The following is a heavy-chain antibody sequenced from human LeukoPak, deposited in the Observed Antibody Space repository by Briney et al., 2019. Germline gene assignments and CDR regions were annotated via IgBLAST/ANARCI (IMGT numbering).Heavy chain of an antibody. CDR1: GGSFTDFY. Sequence: SETLSLTCAVYGGSFTDFYWTWIRQSPGKGLEWIGEIDQSGTSRYNPSLKGRVTISRDTSKKQFSLKMRAVTAADTAIYYCARDEDGIIAAWGQGARVTVS. J-gene: IGHJ5*02. D-gene: IGHD5-24*01. V-gene: IGHV4-34*01. CDR3: ARDEDGIIAA. CDR2: IDQSGTS.